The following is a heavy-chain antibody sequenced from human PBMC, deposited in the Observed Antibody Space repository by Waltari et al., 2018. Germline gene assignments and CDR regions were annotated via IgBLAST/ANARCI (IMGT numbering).Heavy chain of an antibody. CDR2: IYHSGST. Sequence: QVQLQESGPGLVKPSETLSLTCAVSGYSISRGYYWGWIRQPPGKGLEWIGRIYHSGSTYYNPSLQSRVTISVDTSKNQFSLKLSSVTAADTAVYYCARGGYGDYGNFDLWGRGTLVTVSS. V-gene: IGHV4-38-2*01. CDR1: GYSISRGYY. CDR3: ARGGYGDYGNFDL. D-gene: IGHD4-17*01. J-gene: IGHJ2*01.